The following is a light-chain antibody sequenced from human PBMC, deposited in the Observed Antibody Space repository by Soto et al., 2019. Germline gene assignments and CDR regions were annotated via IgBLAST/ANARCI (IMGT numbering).Light chain of an antibody. J-gene: IGKJ3*01. V-gene: IGKV1-39*01. CDR1: QSISRY. Sequence: DIQMTQAPSSLSASVGDRVTITCRARQSISRYVNWYQQKPRKAPRLLIFAASSLQGGVPSRFSGSGSGTDFTLTISSLQPEDFATYYCQHTYNTPVTFGPGTKVDIK. CDR2: AAS. CDR3: QHTYNTPVT.